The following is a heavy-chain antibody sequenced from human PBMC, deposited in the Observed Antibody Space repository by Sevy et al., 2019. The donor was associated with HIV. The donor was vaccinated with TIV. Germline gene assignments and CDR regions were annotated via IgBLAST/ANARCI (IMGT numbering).Heavy chain of an antibody. CDR2: IYPDDSEI. V-gene: IGHV5-51*01. D-gene: IGHD3-22*01. Sequence: GESLKISCKGSGYKFTSYWIAWVRQMPRKGLEWMGIIYPDDSEIRYSPSLQGQVTISVDKSISTAYLQWTNLKASDTAMYFCARRGYDSSGYPQYYFDYWGQGTLVTVSS. CDR1: GYKFTSYW. CDR3: ARRGYDSSGYPQYYFDY. J-gene: IGHJ4*02.